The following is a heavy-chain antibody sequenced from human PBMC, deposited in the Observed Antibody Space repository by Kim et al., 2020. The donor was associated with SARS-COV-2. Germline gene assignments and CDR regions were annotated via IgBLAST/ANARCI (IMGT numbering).Heavy chain of an antibody. CDR3: VRGMPSY. CDR2: KGGRTT. D-gene: IGHD2-2*01. V-gene: IGHV3-74*01. J-gene: IGHJ4*02. Sequence: KGGRTTNYADSVKGRFSITRDNAKNTVYLQGTSVRVDETAVYYCVRGMPSYWGQGALVTVSS.